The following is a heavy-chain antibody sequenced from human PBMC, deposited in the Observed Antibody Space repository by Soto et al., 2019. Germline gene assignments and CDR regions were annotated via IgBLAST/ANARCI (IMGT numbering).Heavy chain of an antibody. CDR2: IYYRGTT. Sequence: SETLSLTCTGSGGSIRRRDHYWSWIRQPPGKGLEWSGTIYYRGTTYHNPSLKSRLTMSVDTSQNQFSLKLSSVTDADTAVYYCARLRKNFYHSSGYILGPFDVWGQGTTVT. CDR1: GGSIRRRDHY. J-gene: IGHJ3*01. CDR3: ARLRKNFYHSSGYILGPFDV. D-gene: IGHD3-22*01. V-gene: IGHV4-30-4*01.